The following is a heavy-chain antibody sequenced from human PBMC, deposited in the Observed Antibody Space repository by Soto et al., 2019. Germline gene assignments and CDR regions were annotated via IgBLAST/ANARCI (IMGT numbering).Heavy chain of an antibody. CDR1: GFTFSSYG. Sequence: GGSLRLSCAASGFTFSSYGMHWVRQAPGKGLEWVAVIWYDGSNKYYADSVKGRFTISRDSSKNTLYLQMNSLRAEDTAVYYCAREPPNWNYYYGMDVWGQGTTVTVSS. D-gene: IGHD1-20*01. CDR2: IWYDGSNK. V-gene: IGHV3-33*01. J-gene: IGHJ6*02. CDR3: AREPPNWNYYYGMDV.